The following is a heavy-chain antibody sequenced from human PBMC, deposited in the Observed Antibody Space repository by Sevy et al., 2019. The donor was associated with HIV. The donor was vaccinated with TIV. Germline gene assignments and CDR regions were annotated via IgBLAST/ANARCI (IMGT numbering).Heavy chain of an antibody. CDR1: GGSISSGGYS. CDR2: IYLTGST. V-gene: IGHV4-30-2*01. CDR3: ARGSLTVVTPGDVLDI. J-gene: IGHJ3*02. D-gene: IGHD2-21*02. Sequence: SETLSLTCAVSGGSISSGGYSWNWIRRPPGKGLEWIGYIYLTGSTYYNPSLQSRVTISVDRSKNQFSLKLNSVTAADTAVYYCARGSLTVVTPGDVLDIWVQGTMVTASS.